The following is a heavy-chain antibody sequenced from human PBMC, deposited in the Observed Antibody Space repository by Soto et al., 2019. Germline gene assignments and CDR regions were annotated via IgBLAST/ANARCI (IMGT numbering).Heavy chain of an antibody. J-gene: IGHJ6*02. CDR3: ARVHRTSATELGSHRDYYYYGMDV. CDR1: GGSISSYY. CDR2: IYYSGST. V-gene: IGHV4-59*01. D-gene: IGHD7-27*01. Sequence: SETPSLTCTVSGGSISSYYWSWIRQPPGKGLEWIGYIYYSGSTNYNPSLKSRVTISVDTSKNQFSLKLSSVTAADTAVYYCARVHRTSATELGSHRDYYYYGMDVWGQGTTVTVSS.